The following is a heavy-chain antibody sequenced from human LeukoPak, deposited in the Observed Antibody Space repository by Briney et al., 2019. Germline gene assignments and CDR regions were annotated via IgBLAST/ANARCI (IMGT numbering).Heavy chain of an antibody. Sequence: ASVKVSCKASGYTFTGYYMHWVRQAPGQGLEWMGWINPNSGGTNYAQEFQGRVTMTRDTSISTAYMELSRLRSDDTAVYYCAREGGLHYYYGMDVWGQGTTVTVSS. CDR3: AREGGLHYYYGMDV. D-gene: IGHD5/OR15-5a*01. V-gene: IGHV1-2*02. CDR2: INPNSGGT. J-gene: IGHJ6*02. CDR1: GYTFTGYY.